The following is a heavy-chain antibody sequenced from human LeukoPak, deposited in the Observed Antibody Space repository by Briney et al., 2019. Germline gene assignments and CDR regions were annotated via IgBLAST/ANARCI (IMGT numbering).Heavy chain of an antibody. Sequence: GGSLRLSCTVSGFTFSNKYWMTWVRQAPGKGLEWVANIKEEESKKYYVDSGKSRFSISRDSAKNSLYLQMNSLRAEDTAVYYCRYGSGRYSFDYWGQGTLVTVSS. CDR2: IKEEESKK. CDR1: GFTFSNKYW. V-gene: IGHV3-7*02. D-gene: IGHD3-10*01. J-gene: IGHJ4*02. CDR3: RYGSGRYSFDY.